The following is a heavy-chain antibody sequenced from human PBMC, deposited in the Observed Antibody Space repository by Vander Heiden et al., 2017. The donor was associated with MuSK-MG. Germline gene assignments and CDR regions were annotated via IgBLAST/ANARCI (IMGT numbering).Heavy chain of an antibody. V-gene: IGHV4-31*03. J-gene: IGHJ4*02. CDR2: ISYSGTP. Sequence: QLQLQESGPGLVKPSHTLSLTCTLSCGSISRDGYHWIWIRQHPGTGLEWIGYISYSGTPYYHPSLKSRVTISVDTSKNQFSLKLTSVTAADTAVYYCARDGIEGYSYGFFDYWGQGTLVTVSS. CDR3: ARDGIEGYSYGFFDY. CDR1: CGSISRDGYH. D-gene: IGHD5-18*01.